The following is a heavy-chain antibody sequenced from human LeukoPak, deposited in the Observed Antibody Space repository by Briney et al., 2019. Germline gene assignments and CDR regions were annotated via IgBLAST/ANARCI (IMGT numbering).Heavy chain of an antibody. D-gene: IGHD4-23*01. CDR2: ISESSGST. V-gene: IGHV3-23*01. Sequence: GGSLRLSCAASGFTFSNYAMSWVRQAPGKGLEWVSAISESSGSTYYADSVKGRFTISRDNSKNTLYLQMNSLRAEDTAVYYCANPIVVTPSKADYWGQGTLVTVSS. CDR3: ANPIVVTPSKADY. J-gene: IGHJ4*02. CDR1: GFTFSNYA.